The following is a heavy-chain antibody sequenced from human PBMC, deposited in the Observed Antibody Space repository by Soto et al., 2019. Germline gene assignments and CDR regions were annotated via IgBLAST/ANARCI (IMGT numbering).Heavy chain of an antibody. CDR3: ARGVGHCTGGNCYMDV. J-gene: IGHJ6*03. CDR1: GFTFSTYS. D-gene: IGHD2-8*02. CDR2: ISARTSVM. V-gene: IGHV3-48*01. Sequence: EVQLVESGGGLVQPGGSLRLSCAPSGFTFSTYSMNWVRQAPGKGLEWVSYISARTSVMYYGDSVKGRFTISRDNAKSSLYLQMNSLRAEDAAGDYCARGVGHCTGGNCYMDVGGKGTAVSVSS.